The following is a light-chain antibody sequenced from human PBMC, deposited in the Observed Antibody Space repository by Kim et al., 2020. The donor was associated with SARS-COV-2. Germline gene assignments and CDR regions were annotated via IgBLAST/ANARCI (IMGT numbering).Light chain of an antibody. Sequence: LAPGDTATLSCRARQSIGGIYFAWDQQNPGQAPRLLIYDAYSRATGIPHRFSGSGSGTAFTLTITRLEPEDFAVYYCQQYGSSPNTFGGGTRVEI. CDR2: DAY. CDR1: QSIGGIY. CDR3: QQYGSSPNT. V-gene: IGKV3-20*01. J-gene: IGKJ4*01.